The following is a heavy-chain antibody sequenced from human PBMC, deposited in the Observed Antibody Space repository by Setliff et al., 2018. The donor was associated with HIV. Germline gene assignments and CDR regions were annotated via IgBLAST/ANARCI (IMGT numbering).Heavy chain of an antibody. D-gene: IGHD4-17*01. J-gene: IGHJ2*01. Sequence: ASVKVSCKASGGTFSSYAISWVRQAPGQGLEWMGGIIPIFGPTNYAQKFQGRVTFTADKSTSTAYMELTSLRSEDTAVYYCATGPTMVTSKGFWFFDLWGRGTLVTVSS. CDR3: ATGPTMVTSKGFWFFDL. CDR1: GGTFSSYA. V-gene: IGHV1-69*06. CDR2: IIPIFGPT.